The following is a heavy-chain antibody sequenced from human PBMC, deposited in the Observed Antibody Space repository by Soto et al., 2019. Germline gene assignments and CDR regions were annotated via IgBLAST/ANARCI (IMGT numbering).Heavy chain of an antibody. CDR3: TTEPVGATTWVYFNY. D-gene: IGHD1-26*01. Sequence: GGSLRLSCAASGFTFSNAWMNWVRQAPGKGLEWVGRIKSKTDGGTTDYAAPVKGRFTISRDDSKNTLYLQMNSLKTEDTAVYYCTTEPVGATTWVYFNYWGQGTLVTVSS. J-gene: IGHJ4*02. CDR2: IKSKTDGGTT. V-gene: IGHV3-15*07. CDR1: GFTFSNAW.